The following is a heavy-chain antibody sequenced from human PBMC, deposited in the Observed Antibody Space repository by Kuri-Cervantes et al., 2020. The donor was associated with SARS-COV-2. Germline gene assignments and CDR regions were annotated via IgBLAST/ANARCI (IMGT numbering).Heavy chain of an antibody. V-gene: IGHV3-7*01. CDR2: IKQDGSER. D-gene: IGHD5-18*01. CDR3: ASYSERAMDV. Sequence: GESLKISCAASGFTFSSYWMSWVRQAPGKGLEWVANIKQDGSERFYVDSVKGRFTISRDNAKNSLYLQMDSLRVEDTAVYYCASYSERAMDVWGKGTTVTVSS. CDR1: GFTFSSYW. J-gene: IGHJ6*04.